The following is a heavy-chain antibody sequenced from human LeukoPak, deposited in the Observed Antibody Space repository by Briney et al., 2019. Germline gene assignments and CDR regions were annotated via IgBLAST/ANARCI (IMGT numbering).Heavy chain of an antibody. CDR3: ARGTLYYYDSSGLNWFDP. J-gene: IGHJ5*02. D-gene: IGHD3-22*01. V-gene: IGHV5-51*01. CDR1: YW. CDR2: IYPGDSDT. Sequence: YWSWIRQPPGKGLEWMGIIYPGDSDTRYSPSFQGQVTISADKSISTAYLQWSSLKASDTAMYYCARGTLYYYDSSGLNWFDPWGQGTLVTVSS.